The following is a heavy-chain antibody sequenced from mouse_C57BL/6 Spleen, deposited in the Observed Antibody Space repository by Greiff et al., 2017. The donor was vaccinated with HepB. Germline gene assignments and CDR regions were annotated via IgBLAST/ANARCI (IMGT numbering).Heavy chain of an antibody. Sequence: QVQLQQSGAELVKPGASVKLSCKASGYTFTSYWMQWVKQRPGQGLEWIGEIDPSDSYTNYNQKFKGKATLTVDTSSSTAYMQLSSLTSEDSAVYYCAYSHYFDYWGQGTTLTVSS. CDR1: GYTFTSYW. J-gene: IGHJ2*01. CDR3: AYSHYFDY. V-gene: IGHV1-50*01. CDR2: IDPSDSYT. D-gene: IGHD1-1*01.